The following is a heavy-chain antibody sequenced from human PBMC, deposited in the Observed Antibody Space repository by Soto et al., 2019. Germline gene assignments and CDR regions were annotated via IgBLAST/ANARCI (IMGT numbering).Heavy chain of an antibody. J-gene: IGHJ6*02. CDR2: IDPSDSYT. D-gene: IGHD2-2*02. CDR3: ARQMGYCSSTSCYMRYYYGMDV. V-gene: IGHV5-10-1*01. CDR1: GYSFTRYW. Sequence: GESLKISCKGSGYSFTRYWISWVRQMPGKGLEWMGRIDPSDSYTNYSPSFQGHVTISADKSISTAYLQWSSLKASDTAMYYCARQMGYCSSTSCYMRYYYGMDVWGQGTTVTVSS.